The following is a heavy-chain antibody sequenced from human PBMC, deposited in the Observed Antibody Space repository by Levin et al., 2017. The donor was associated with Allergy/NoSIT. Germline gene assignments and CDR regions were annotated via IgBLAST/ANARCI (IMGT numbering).Heavy chain of an antibody. CDR3: ASSPRDPQIYCSGGSCYNWFDP. D-gene: IGHD2-15*01. J-gene: IGHJ5*02. CDR2: INHSGST. CDR1: GGSFSGYY. V-gene: IGHV4-34*01. Sequence: SQTLSLTCAVYGGSFSGYYWSWIRQPPGKGLEWIGEINHSGSTNYNPSLKSRVTISVDTSKNQFSLKLSSVTAADTAVYYCASSPRDPQIYCSGGSCYNWFDPWGQGTLVTVSS.